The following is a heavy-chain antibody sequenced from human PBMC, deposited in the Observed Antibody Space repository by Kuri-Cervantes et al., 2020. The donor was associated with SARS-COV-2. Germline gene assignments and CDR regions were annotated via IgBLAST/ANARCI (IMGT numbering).Heavy chain of an antibody. D-gene: IGHD3-3*01. CDR3: ARDDNSLDFWSGYVYYYGMAV. CDR1: GFSFRSYS. V-gene: IGHV3-48*02. CDR2: ISSSSSTI. Sequence: AGSLTLSCAVSGFSFRSYSMNWVRQAPGKGLEWVSYISSSSSTIYYADFVKGRVTISRDNAKNSLYLQMNSLRDEDTAVYYCARDDNSLDFWSGYVYYYGMAVWGPGNMVNVSS. J-gene: IGHJ6*02.